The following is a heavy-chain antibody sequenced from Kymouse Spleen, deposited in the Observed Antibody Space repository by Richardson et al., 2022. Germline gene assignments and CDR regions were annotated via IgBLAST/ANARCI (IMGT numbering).Heavy chain of an antibody. CDR2: IYYSGST. Sequence: QLQLQESGPGLVKPSETLSLTCTVSGGSISSSSYYWGWIRQPPGKGLEWIGSIYYSGSTYYNPSLKSRVTISVDTSKNQFSLKLSSVTAADTAVYYCARQKSITMVRGVIITDAFDIWGQGTMVTVSS. V-gene: IGHV4-39*01. D-gene: IGHD3-10*01. CDR3: ARQKSITMVRGVIITDAFDI. J-gene: IGHJ3*02. CDR1: GGSISSSSYY.